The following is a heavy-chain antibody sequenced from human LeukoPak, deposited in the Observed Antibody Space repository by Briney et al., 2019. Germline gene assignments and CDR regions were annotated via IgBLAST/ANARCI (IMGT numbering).Heavy chain of an antibody. Sequence: GGSLRLSCAASGFTFSGYWMHWVRQAPGKGLVWVSRINSDGSRTSYADSVKGRFTISRDNAKNTLYLQMNSLRAEDTAVYYCARGAGHSSGWYSVAFDIWGQGTMVTVSS. CDR3: ARGAGHSSGWYSVAFDI. V-gene: IGHV3-74*01. D-gene: IGHD6-19*01. J-gene: IGHJ3*02. CDR1: GFTFSGYW. CDR2: INSDGSRT.